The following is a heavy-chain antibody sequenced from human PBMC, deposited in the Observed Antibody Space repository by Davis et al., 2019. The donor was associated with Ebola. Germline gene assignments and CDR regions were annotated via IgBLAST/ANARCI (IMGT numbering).Heavy chain of an antibody. J-gene: IGHJ4*02. CDR1: AGPTSSSSYY. D-gene: IGHD5-18*01. V-gene: IGHV4-39*07. CDR2: INHSGST. CDR3: ARGGYSYGFDY. Sequence: SETLSLTCTVSAGPTSSSSYYWGWIRQPPGKGLEWIGEINHSGSTNYNPSLKSRVTISVDTSKNQFSLKLSSVTAADTAVYYCARGGYSYGFDYWGQGTLVTVSS.